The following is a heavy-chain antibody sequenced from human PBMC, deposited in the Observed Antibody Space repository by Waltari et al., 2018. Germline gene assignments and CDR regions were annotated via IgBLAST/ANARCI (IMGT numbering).Heavy chain of an antibody. Sequence: QGQLQESGPGMVKPSGTLSLTCAVSGDSITSSNWWTWVRQPPGKGLEGVGEIYHSGTTNSNPSLKSRVTISVDKSKNQFSLKLNSVTAADTAVYYCAREVGIAAAASPWGQGILVTVSS. D-gene: IGHD6-13*01. V-gene: IGHV4-4*02. J-gene: IGHJ5*02. CDR2: IYHSGTT. CDR1: GDSITSSNW. CDR3: AREVGIAAAASP.